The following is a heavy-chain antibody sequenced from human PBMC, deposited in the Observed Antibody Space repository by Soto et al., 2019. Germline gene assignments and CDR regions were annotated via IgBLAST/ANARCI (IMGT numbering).Heavy chain of an antibody. CDR3: VKGDIIGYYFILLAY. CDR2: ISNSGT. D-gene: IGHD3-22*01. CDR1: GLTFSTYP. V-gene: IGHV3-23*01. Sequence: GGSLRLSCAASGLTFSTYPMSWVRQAPGKGLEWVSAISNSGTTHADSVKGRFTISRDNSKNTLYLQMSSLRTEDTAVYYCVKGDIIGYYFILLAYWGQGPLVTVSS. J-gene: IGHJ4*02.